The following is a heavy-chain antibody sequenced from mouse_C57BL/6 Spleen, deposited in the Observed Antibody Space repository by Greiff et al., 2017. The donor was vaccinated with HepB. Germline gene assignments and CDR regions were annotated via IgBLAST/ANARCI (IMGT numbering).Heavy chain of an antibody. CDR1: GYTFTSYW. V-gene: IGHV1-55*01. CDR3: ASQLGPFDY. D-gene: IGHD4-1*02. Sequence: VQLQQSGAELVKPGASVKMSCKASGYTFTSYWITWVKQRPGQGLEWIGDIYPGSGSTNYNEKFKSKAPLTVDTSSSTAYMQLSSLTSEDSAVYYCASQLGPFDYWGQGTTLTVSS. CDR2: IYPGSGST. J-gene: IGHJ2*01.